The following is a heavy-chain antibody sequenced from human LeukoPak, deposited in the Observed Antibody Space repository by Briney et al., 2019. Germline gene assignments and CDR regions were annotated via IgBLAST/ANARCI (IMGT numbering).Heavy chain of an antibody. J-gene: IGHJ5*02. CDR2: INPNSGGT. V-gene: IGHV1-2*02. CDR3: ARVLVGAPRTNWFDP. D-gene: IGHD1-26*01. CDR1: GYTFTGYY. Sequence: VSVKVSCKASGYTFTGYYMHWVRQAPGQGLEWMGWINPNSGGTNYAQKFQGRVTMTRDTSISTAYMELSRLRSDDTAVYYCARVLVGAPRTNWFDPWGQGTLVTVSS.